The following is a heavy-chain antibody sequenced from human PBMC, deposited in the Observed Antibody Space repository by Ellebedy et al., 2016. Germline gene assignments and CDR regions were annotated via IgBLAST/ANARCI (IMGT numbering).Heavy chain of an antibody. J-gene: IGHJ4*02. CDR3: ARFGFGEYRSYFFES. D-gene: IGHD3-10*01. CDR1: GFTLRSYS. V-gene: IGHV3-48*02. Sequence: GGSLRLSCAASGFTLRSYSMNWVRQAPGKGLEWVSYISSSSNTIHYADSVKGRFTIFSDNAKNSLYLQMNILRDEDTAVYYCARFGFGEYRSYFFESWGQGTLVTVSS. CDR2: ISSSSNTI.